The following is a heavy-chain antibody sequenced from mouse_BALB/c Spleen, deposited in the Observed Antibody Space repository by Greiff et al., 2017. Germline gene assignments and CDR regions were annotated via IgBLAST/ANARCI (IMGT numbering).Heavy chain of an antibody. D-gene: IGHD1-2*01. Sequence: VQLQQPGAELVRPGASVKLSCKASGYTFTSYWINWVKQRPGQGLEWIGNIYPSDSYTNYNQKFKDKATLTVDKSSSTDYMQLSSPTSEDSAVYYCTRWDYYGQGFAYWGQGTLVTVSA. J-gene: IGHJ3*01. V-gene: IGHV1-69*02. CDR2: IYPSDSYT. CDR1: GYTFTSYW. CDR3: TRWDYYGQGFAY.